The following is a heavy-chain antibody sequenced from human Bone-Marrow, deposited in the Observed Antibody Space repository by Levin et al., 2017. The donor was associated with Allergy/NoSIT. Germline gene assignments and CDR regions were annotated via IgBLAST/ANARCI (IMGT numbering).Heavy chain of an antibody. D-gene: IGHD3-22*01. CDR3: ARDGYSSGYNGVIGWLDP. Sequence: GGSLRLSCAASGFTFSSDTFHWVRQAPGKGLEWVALISYDGNSKYYADSVKGRFSISRDNSKKTLFLQLNSLRVEDTAVYYCARDGYSSGYNGVIGWLDPWGQGTLVTVSS. CDR1: GFTFSSDT. V-gene: IGHV3-30-3*01. CDR2: ISYDGNSK. J-gene: IGHJ5*02.